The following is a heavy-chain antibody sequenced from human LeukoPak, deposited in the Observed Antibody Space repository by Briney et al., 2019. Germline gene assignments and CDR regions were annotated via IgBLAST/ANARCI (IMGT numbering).Heavy chain of an antibody. J-gene: IGHJ4*02. CDR3: AKGIQLWLRWVYFDY. Sequence: GGSLRLSCAASGFTFSSYGMSWVRQAPGKGLEWVSAISGSGGSTYYADSVKGRFTISRDNSKNTLYLQMNSLRAEDTAVYYCAKGIQLWLRWVYFDYWGQGTLVTVSS. CDR1: GFTFSSYG. V-gene: IGHV3-23*01. CDR2: ISGSGGST. D-gene: IGHD5-18*01.